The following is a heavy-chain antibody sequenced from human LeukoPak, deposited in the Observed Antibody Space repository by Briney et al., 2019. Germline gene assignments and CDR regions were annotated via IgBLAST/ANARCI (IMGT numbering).Heavy chain of an antibody. Sequence: PGKSLRLSCAASRFTFSRYAMSWVRQAPGKGMERVSVVNNKGNNKYSADSVRGRFTFSRDNCRNVRYLQMDSLRAEDTAVYYCAKDVRGGPIVGAGSVDYWVLGTLVTVSS. CDR1: RFTFSRYA. CDR3: AKDVRGGPIVGAGSVDY. D-gene: IGHD1-26*01. J-gene: IGHJ4*02. V-gene: IGHV3-23*03. CDR2: VNNKGNNK.